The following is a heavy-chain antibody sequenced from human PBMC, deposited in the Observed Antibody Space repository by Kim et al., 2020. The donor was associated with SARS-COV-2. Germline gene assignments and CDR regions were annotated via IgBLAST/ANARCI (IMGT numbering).Heavy chain of an antibody. CDR2: IYYSGST. CDR1: GGSISSYY. D-gene: IGHD6-13*01. J-gene: IGHJ4*02. CDR3: ARVKTAGIAAAGYDY. V-gene: IGHV4-59*01. Sequence: SETLSLTCTVSGGSISSYYWSWIRQTPGKGLEWIGYIYYSGSTKYNPSLKSRVTISVDTSKNQFSLKLSSVTAADPAVYYWARVKTAGIAAAGYDYWGQGTLVTVSS.